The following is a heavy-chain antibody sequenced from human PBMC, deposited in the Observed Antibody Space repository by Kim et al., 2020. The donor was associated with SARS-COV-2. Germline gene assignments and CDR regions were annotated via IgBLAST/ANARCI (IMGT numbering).Heavy chain of an antibody. V-gene: IGHV3-23*01. Sequence: GGSLRLSCAASGFTFSPYGMTWVRQAPGKGLEWVSTISANGDRTHYVNSVKGRFTISRDNSKNTLSLQMNSLRAEDTAIYFCARGLKIPVTGKVGCWGQGTLVTVSS. CDR1: GFTFSPYG. J-gene: IGHJ1*01. CDR2: ISANGDRT. D-gene: IGHD6-19*01. CDR3: ARGLKIPVTGKVGC.